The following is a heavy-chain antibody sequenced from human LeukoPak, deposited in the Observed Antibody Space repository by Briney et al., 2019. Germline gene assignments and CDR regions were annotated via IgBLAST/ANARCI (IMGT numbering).Heavy chain of an antibody. CDR2: ISAYNGNT. CDR1: GYTFTSYG. D-gene: IGHD6-13*01. CDR3: ARDSSSWTNTDY. Sequence: GASVKVSCKASGYTFTSYGISWVRQAPGRGLEWMGWISAYNGNTNYAQKLQGRITMTTDTSTSTAYMELRSLRSDDTAVYYCARDSSSWTNTDYWGQGTLVTVSS. V-gene: IGHV1-18*01. J-gene: IGHJ4*02.